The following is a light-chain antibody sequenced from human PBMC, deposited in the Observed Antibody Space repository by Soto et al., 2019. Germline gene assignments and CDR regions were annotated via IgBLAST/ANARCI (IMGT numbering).Light chain of an antibody. CDR1: TGAVTSDFY. J-gene: IGLJ3*02. V-gene: IGLV7-43*01. CDR3: LLSYGDVWV. Sequence: QAVVIQEPSLTVSPGGTVTLTCASSTGAVTSDFYPNWLQQKPGQTPTSLIYSASKKYSWTPARFSGSLLGGSAALTLSGAQPEDEADYYCLLSYGDVWVFGGGTKLTVL. CDR2: SAS.